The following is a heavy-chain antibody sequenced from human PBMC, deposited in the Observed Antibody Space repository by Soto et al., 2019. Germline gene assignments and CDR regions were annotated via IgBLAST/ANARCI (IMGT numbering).Heavy chain of an antibody. CDR1: GGSVSSGSYY. CDR3: ARGVLYYYDSGGYYWFDP. J-gene: IGHJ5*02. CDR2: IYYSGST. V-gene: IGHV4-61*01. Sequence: SETLSLTCTVSGGSVSSGSYYWSWIRQPPGKGLEWIGYIYYSGSTNYNPSLKSRVTISVDTSKNQFSLKLSSVTAADTAVYYCARGVLYYYDSGGYYWFDPWGQGTLVTV. D-gene: IGHD3-22*01.